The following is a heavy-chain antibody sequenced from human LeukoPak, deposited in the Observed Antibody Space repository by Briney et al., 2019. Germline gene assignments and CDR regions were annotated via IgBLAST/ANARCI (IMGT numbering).Heavy chain of an antibody. CDR1: GFTFSSYS. V-gene: IGHV3-21*01. CDR2: ISSSSSYI. Sequence: GGSLRLSCAASGFTFSSYSMNWVRQAPGKGLEWVSSISSSSSYIYYADSVKGRFTISRDNAKNSLYLQMNSLRAEDTAVYYCAREQVGGHYGEANYFDYWGQGTLVSVSS. D-gene: IGHD4-17*01. CDR3: AREQVGGHYGEANYFDY. J-gene: IGHJ4*02.